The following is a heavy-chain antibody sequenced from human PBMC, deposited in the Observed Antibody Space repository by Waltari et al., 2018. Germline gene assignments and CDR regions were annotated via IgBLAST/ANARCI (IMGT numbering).Heavy chain of an antibody. J-gene: IGHJ6*03. CDR1: GGSISSYY. D-gene: IGHD4-17*01. Sequence: QVQLQESGPGLVKPSETLSLTCTVSGGSISSYYWSWIRQPAGKGLEWIGRIYTSGSTNYNPSLKSRVTMSVDTSKNQFSLKLSSVTAADTAVYYCARELGDYGDYLNYYYYYMDVWGKGTTVTVSS. V-gene: IGHV4-4*07. CDR2: IYTSGST. CDR3: ARELGDYGDYLNYYYYYMDV.